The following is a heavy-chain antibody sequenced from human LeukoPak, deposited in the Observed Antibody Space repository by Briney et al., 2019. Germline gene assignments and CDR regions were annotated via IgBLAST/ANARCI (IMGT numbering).Heavy chain of an antibody. J-gene: IGHJ4*02. CDR2: IYPGVSDT. D-gene: IGHD3-10*01. CDR3: ARKSSPLWFGELLSHDFDY. Sequence: GESLKISCKGSGYSFTNYWIGWVRQMPGKGLEWMGVIYPGVSDTRYSPSFQGQVTISADKSISTAYLQWSSLKASYIAMYYCARKSSPLWFGELLSHDFDYWGQGTLVSVS. V-gene: IGHV5-51*01. CDR1: GYSFTNYW.